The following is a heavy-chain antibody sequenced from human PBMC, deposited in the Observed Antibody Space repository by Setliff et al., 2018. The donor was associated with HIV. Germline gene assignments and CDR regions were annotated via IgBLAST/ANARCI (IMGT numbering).Heavy chain of an antibody. CDR1: GFNFGDYV. D-gene: IGHD4-17*01. CDR3: ARDYDYGDFAKSFFSY. J-gene: IGHJ4*02. V-gene: IGHV3-49*04. CDR2: IRSKTYGGTT. Sequence: GGSLRLSCTASGFNFGDYVMSWVRQAPGKGLEWVGFIRSKTYGGTTQYAATVKGRFTISRDDSKNSLYLQMNSLKTEDTAVYYCARDYDYGDFAKSFFSYWGQGTVVTVSS.